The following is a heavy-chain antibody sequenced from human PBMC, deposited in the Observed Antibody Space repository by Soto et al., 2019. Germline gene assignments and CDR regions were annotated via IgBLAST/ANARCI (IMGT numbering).Heavy chain of an antibody. Sequence: EVQLFESGGGLVQPGGSLRLSCAASGFTFSSYAMSWVRQAPGKGLEWVSAISGSGGSTYYADSVKGRFTISRDNSKNTLYLQMNSLRAEDTAVYYCAKDYDFWSGYYSLRDAFDIWGQGTMVTVSS. CDR2: ISGSGGST. J-gene: IGHJ3*02. CDR1: GFTFSSYA. CDR3: AKDYDFWSGYYSLRDAFDI. V-gene: IGHV3-23*01. D-gene: IGHD3-3*01.